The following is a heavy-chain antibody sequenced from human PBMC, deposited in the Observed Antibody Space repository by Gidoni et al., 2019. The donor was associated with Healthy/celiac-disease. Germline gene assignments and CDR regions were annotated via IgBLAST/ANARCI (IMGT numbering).Heavy chain of an antibody. Sequence: QVQLVQSGAEGKKPGAAVKFSCTASGYTFTTYYMHWVRQATVRGREWMGIINPSGGSTSYVQQFQGRVTMTRETSTSTVYMELSSRRSEDTAVYYCAREVVQAANGFVYYYYGMDVWGQGTTVTVSS. D-gene: IGHD2-2*01. CDR1: GYTFTTYY. J-gene: IGHJ6*02. V-gene: IGHV1-46*03. CDR3: AREVVQAANGFVYYYYGMDV. CDR2: INPSGGST.